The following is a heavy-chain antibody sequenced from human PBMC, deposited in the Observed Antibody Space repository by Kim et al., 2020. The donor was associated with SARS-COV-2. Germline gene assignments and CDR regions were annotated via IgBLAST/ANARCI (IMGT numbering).Heavy chain of an antibody. Sequence: GGSLRLSCAASGFTFSNAWMSWVRQAPGKGLEWVGRIKSKTDGGTTDYAAPVKGRFTISRDDSKNTLYLQMNSLKTEDTAVYYCTTKTVLHYDILTGYLHWGQGTLVTVSS. CDR2: IKSKTDGGTT. CDR1: GFTFSNAW. J-gene: IGHJ4*02. D-gene: IGHD3-9*01. CDR3: TTKTVLHYDILTGYLH. V-gene: IGHV3-15*01.